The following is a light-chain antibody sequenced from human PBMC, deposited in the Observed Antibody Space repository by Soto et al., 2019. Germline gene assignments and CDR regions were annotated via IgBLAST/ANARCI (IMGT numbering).Light chain of an antibody. CDR3: CSFAGSSTS. CDR1: SSDIGGYKY. Sequence: QSALTQPASVSGSLGQSITISCTGASSDIGGYKYVSWYQQHPGKAPKVIIYDDTKRPSGVSSRFSGSKSGNTASLTISGLQAEDEADYYCCSFAGSSTSFGGGTK. V-gene: IGLV2-23*01. J-gene: IGLJ3*02. CDR2: DDT.